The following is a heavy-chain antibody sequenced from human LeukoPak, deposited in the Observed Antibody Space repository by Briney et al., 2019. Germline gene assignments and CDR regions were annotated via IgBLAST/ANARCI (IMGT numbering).Heavy chain of an antibody. V-gene: IGHV1-2*02. CDR1: GYTFTGYY. CDR3: ARANMVRGVGLFFDRNWFDP. CDR2: INANSGGT. D-gene: IGHD3-10*01. J-gene: IGHJ5*02. Sequence: ASVKVSCKASGYTFTGYYLHWVRQAPGQGLERMGRINANSGGTDYAQKFQGRVTMTRDTSTTTAYMELSSLTSDDTAVYYCARANMVRGVGLFFDRNWFDPWGQGTLVTVSS.